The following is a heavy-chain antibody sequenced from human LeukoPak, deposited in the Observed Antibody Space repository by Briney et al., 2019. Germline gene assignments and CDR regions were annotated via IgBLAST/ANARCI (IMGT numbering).Heavy chain of an antibody. D-gene: IGHD6-19*01. Sequence: PGRSLRLSCTASGFTFSDYAMTWVRQAPGKGLEWVGFIRNKANGGTAGYAASVKGRFTISRDDSKTIAYLQMNSLKTEDTAVYFCSRAYSTGWLGINDYWGQGVLVTVSS. CDR3: SRAYSTGWLGINDY. CDR2: IRNKANGGTA. J-gene: IGHJ4*02. CDR1: GFTFSDYA. V-gene: IGHV3-49*04.